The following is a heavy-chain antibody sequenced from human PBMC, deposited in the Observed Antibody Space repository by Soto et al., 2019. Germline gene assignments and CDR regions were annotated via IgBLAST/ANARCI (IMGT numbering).Heavy chain of an antibody. CDR1: GGSISTYY. V-gene: IGHV4-4*07. CDR3: AREAGYCSGGSCYPFDP. J-gene: IGHJ5*02. D-gene: IGHD2-15*01. Sequence: PSETLSLTCTVPGGSISTYYWSWIRQPAGKGLEWIGRIYTSGSTNYNPSLKSRVTMSVDTSKTQFSLKLSSVTAGDTAVYYCAREAGYCSGGSCYPFDPWGQGTLVTVSS. CDR2: IYTSGST.